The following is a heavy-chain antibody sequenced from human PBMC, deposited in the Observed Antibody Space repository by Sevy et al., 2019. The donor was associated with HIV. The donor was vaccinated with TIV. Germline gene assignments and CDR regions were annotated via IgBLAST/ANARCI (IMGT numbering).Heavy chain of an antibody. J-gene: IGHJ4*02. Sequence: GGSLRLSCTDSEFSLSSHWMHWVRQAPGKGLVWVSRINSDGSNIDYADSVKGRVTISRDNAKNTVSLQMNSLRAEDTAVYYCVREGITGTDYFDYWGQGTLVTVSS. CDR2: INSDGSNI. V-gene: IGHV3-74*01. CDR3: VREGITGTDYFDY. D-gene: IGHD1-7*01. CDR1: EFSLSSHW.